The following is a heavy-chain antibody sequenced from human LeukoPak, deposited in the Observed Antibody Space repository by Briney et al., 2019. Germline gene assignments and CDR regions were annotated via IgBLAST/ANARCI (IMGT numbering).Heavy chain of an antibody. D-gene: IGHD5-18*01. Sequence: SETLSLTCAVYGGSFSGYYWSWIRQPPGKGLEWIGEINHSGSTNYNPSLKSRVTISVDTSKNQFSLKLSSVTAADTAVYYCARGQGRGYSYGFDYWGQGTLVTVSS. V-gene: IGHV4-34*01. CDR1: GGSFSGYY. J-gene: IGHJ4*02. CDR3: ARGQGRGYSYGFDY. CDR2: INHSGST.